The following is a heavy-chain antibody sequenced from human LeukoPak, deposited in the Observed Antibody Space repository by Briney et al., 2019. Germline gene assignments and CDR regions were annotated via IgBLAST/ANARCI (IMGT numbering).Heavy chain of an antibody. Sequence: GGSLRLSCAASGFTFSSYAMSWVRQAPGKGLEWVSAISGSGGSTYYAGSVKGRFTISRDNSKNPLYLQMNSLRAEDTAVYYCAKGRYYYDSSDAFDIWGQGTMVTVSS. V-gene: IGHV3-23*01. CDR2: ISGSGGST. J-gene: IGHJ3*02. D-gene: IGHD3-22*01. CDR1: GFTFSSYA. CDR3: AKGRYYYDSSDAFDI.